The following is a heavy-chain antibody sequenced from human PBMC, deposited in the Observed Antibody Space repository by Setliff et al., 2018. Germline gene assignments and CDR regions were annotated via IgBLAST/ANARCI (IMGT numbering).Heavy chain of an antibody. Sequence: HPGGSLRLSCSGSGFNFSNYEINWVRQAPGKGLEWVAVISYDGSNKYYADSVKGRFTISRDNSKNTLYLQMNSLRAEDTAVYYCAKVGIFGGGYFDFWGQGTLVTVSS. V-gene: IGHV3-30*18. J-gene: IGHJ4*02. CDR3: AKVGIFGGGYFDF. CDR2: ISYDGSNK. D-gene: IGHD3-3*01. CDR1: GFNFSNYE.